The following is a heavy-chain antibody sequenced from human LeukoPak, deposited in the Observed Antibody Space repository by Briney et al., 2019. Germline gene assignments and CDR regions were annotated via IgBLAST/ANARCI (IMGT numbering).Heavy chain of an antibody. CDR2: ITSSGSYI. D-gene: IGHD1-14*01. V-gene: IGHV3-21*01. CDR1: AFSFSNYN. Sequence: GSLRLSCAASAFSFSNYNMKWVRQAPGKGLEWVSSITSSGSYIYYADSVKGRFTISRDNSKNSLYLQLTSLRAEDTALYYCARDRGRNSFDYWGQGTLVSVSS. CDR3: ARDRGRNSFDY. J-gene: IGHJ4*02.